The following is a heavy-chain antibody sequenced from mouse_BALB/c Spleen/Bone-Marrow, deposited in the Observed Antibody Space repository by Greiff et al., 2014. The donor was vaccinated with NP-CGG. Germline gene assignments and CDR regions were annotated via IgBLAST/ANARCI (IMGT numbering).Heavy chain of an antibody. V-gene: IGHV3-8*02. CDR2: ISHSGST. Sequence: EVQLVESGPSLVKPSQTLSLTCSVTGDSTTSGYWNWIRKFPGNKLEYMGYISHSGSTYYNPSLKSRISITRDTSKNQYYLQLNSVTTEDTATYYCARAGYRYDVGYAMDYWGQGTSVTVSS. J-gene: IGHJ4*01. D-gene: IGHD2-14*01. CDR3: ARAGYRYDVGYAMDY. CDR1: GDSTTSGY.